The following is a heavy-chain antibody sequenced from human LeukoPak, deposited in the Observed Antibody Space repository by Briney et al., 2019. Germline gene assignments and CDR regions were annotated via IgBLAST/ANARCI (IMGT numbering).Heavy chain of an antibody. CDR1: GYTFTSYA. V-gene: IGHV1-3*01. J-gene: IGHJ4*02. CDR3: ARRSSIAARSRRAFDY. CDR2: INAGNGNT. Sequence: ASVKVSCKASGYTFTSYAMHWVRQAPGQRLEWMGWINAGNGNTKYSQKFQGRVTITRDTSASTAYMELSSLRSEDTAVYYCARRSSIAARSRRAFDYWGQGTLVTVSS. D-gene: IGHD6-6*01.